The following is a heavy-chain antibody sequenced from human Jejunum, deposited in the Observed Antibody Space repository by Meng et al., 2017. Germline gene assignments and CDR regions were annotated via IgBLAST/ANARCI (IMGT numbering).Heavy chain of an antibody. D-gene: IGHD1-14*01. CDR3: TRGTDRAKSGDY. Sequence: GQLQTWGAGLLKPSETLSLTCAVYGGSSSGFYLSWIRQPPGKGLEWIGEIHPSGSTDYNPSLKSRLTISLDTSKNQFSLSLNSATAADTGIYYCTRGTDRAKSGDYWGQGTLVTVSS. V-gene: IGHV4-34*01. J-gene: IGHJ4*02. CDR1: GGSSSGFY. CDR2: IHPSGST.